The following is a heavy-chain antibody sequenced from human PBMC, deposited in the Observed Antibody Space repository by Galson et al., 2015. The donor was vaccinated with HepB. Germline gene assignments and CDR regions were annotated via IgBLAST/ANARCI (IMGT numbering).Heavy chain of an antibody. V-gene: IGHV3-7*01. CDR1: GFTFSSYW. J-gene: IGHJ4*02. CDR2: IKPDGGEK. D-gene: IGHD2-8*02. Sequence: PLRLSCAASGFTFSSYWMIWVRQAPGKGLEWVANIKPDGGEKNYVDSVQGRFTISRDNARNSLYLQMNSLRVEDTAVYYCAREIRVTGGEWGQGTLVTVSS. CDR3: AREIRVTGGE.